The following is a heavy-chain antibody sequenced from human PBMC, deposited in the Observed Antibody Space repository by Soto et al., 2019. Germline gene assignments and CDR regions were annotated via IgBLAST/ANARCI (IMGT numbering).Heavy chain of an antibody. CDR3: ARDGRGMSTVGM. Sequence: EVQLVESGGDLIQPGGSLRLSCAVSGFTVSNNFMMWVRQAPGRGLEWVSLIYSGGSTYYADSVKGRFTISRDNSKNTLYLQMSSVRVDDTAVYYCARDGRGMSTVGMWGQGTLVTVSS. CDR2: IYSGGST. CDR1: GFTVSNNF. D-gene: IGHD4-4*01. J-gene: IGHJ1*01. V-gene: IGHV3-53*01.